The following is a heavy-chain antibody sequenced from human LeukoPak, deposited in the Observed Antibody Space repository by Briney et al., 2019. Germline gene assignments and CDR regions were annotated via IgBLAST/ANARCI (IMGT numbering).Heavy chain of an antibody. CDR2: IKSDGSST. Sequence: GGSLRLSCAASGFTFSSYWMHWVRQAPGKGLVWVSYIKSDGSSTNYADSVKGRFTISRDNAKNTLYLQMNSLRAEDTAGYYCARDRGYTQDYWGQGTLVTVSS. D-gene: IGHD5-12*01. J-gene: IGHJ4*02. CDR3: ARDRGYTQDY. V-gene: IGHV3-74*01. CDR1: GFTFSSYW.